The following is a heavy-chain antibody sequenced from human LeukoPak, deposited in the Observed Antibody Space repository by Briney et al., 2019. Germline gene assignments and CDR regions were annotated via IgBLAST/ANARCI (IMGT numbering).Heavy chain of an antibody. CDR1: GFTFRTYG. D-gene: IGHD3-10*01. V-gene: IGHV3-30*03. CDR2: ISYDGSNK. Sequence: QPGGSLRLSCAASGFTFRTYGMNWVRQAPGKGLEWVAVISYDGSNKYYADSVKGRFTISRDNSKNTLYLQMNSLRAEDTAVYYCARSGSYYGIDYWGQGTLVTVSS. CDR3: ARSGSYYGIDY. J-gene: IGHJ4*02.